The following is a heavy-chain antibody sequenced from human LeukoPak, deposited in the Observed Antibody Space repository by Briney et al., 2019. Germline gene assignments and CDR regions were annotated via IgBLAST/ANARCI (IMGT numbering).Heavy chain of an antibody. Sequence: GGSLRLSCAVSGFTFSNAWMNWVRQAPGKGLEWVSSISSSSSYIYYADSVKGRFTISRDNAKNSLYLQMNSLRAEDTAVYYCARVGVPYSSSSPRDYWGQGTLVTVSS. CDR2: ISSSSSYI. J-gene: IGHJ4*02. CDR1: GFTFSNAW. V-gene: IGHV3-21*01. CDR3: ARVGVPYSSSSPRDY. D-gene: IGHD6-6*01.